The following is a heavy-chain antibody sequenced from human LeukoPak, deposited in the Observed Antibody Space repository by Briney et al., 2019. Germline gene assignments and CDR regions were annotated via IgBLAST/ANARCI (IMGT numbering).Heavy chain of an antibody. Sequence: PSETLSLTCTVSGGSISSGGYYWSGIRQHPGKGLEWIGYIYYSGSTYYNPSLRSRVTISVDTSKNQFSLKLSSVTAADTAVYYCARAFIAARPGHFDYWGQGTLVTVSS. CDR2: IYYSGST. D-gene: IGHD6-6*01. CDR3: ARAFIAARPGHFDY. CDR1: GGSISSGGYY. V-gene: IGHV4-31*03. J-gene: IGHJ4*02.